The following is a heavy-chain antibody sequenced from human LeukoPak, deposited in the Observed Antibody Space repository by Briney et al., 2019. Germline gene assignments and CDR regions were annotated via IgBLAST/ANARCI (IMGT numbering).Heavy chain of an antibody. CDR2: MSSSSSYI. CDR1: GSTFSSYS. J-gene: IGHJ4*02. CDR3: ARGVSYDYVWGSYRYTDASDY. V-gene: IGHV3-21*01. D-gene: IGHD3-16*02. Sequence: GGSLRLSCAASGSTFSSYSMNWVRQAPGKGLEWVSSMSSSSSYIYYADSVKGRFTISRDNAKNSLYLQMNSLRAEDTAVYYCARGVSYDYVWGSYRYTDASDYWGQGTLVTVSS.